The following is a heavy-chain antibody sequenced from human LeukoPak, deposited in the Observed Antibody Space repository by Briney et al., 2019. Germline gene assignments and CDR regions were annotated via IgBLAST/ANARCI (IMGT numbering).Heavy chain of an antibody. V-gene: IGHV3-23*01. D-gene: IGHD3-3*01. CDR3: AKVLGFLEWPLMDV. Sequence: GGSLRLSCAASGFTFSSYAMSWVRQAPGKGLEWVSAISGSGGSTYYADSVKGRFTISRDNSKNTLYLQMNSLRAEDTAVYYCAKVLGFLEWPLMDVWGKGTTVTVSS. CDR2: ISGSGGST. J-gene: IGHJ6*03. CDR1: GFTFSSYA.